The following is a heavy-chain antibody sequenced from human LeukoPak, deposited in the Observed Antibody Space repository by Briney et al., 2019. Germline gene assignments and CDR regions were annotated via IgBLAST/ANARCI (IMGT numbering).Heavy chain of an antibody. Sequence: GASVKVSCKASGYTFTGYHMHWVRQAPGQGLEWMGWINPNSGGTNYAQKFQGRVTMTRDTSISTAYMELSRLRSDDTAVYYCAREERGYNYGSDYWGQGTLVTVSS. CDR1: GYTFTGYH. J-gene: IGHJ4*02. CDR3: AREERGYNYGSDY. V-gene: IGHV1-2*02. CDR2: INPNSGGT. D-gene: IGHD5-18*01.